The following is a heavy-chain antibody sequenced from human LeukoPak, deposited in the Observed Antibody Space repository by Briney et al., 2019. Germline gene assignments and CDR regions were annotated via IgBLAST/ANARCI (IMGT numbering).Heavy chain of an antibody. D-gene: IGHD3-22*01. J-gene: IGHJ4*02. V-gene: IGHV1-46*01. CDR3: AGGPGEGGSSGYYYGKPEDPAEYYFDY. Sequence: ASVKVSRKTSVYTFTSYYMHGVRQAPARGVEGMGIIHPSGGHPSNTHKFQGRVTMNRDMSTSTVYMELSSLRSEDTAVYYCAGGPGEGGSSGYYYGKPEDPAEYYFDYWGQGTLVTVSS. CDR1: VYTFTSYY. CDR2: IHPSGGHP.